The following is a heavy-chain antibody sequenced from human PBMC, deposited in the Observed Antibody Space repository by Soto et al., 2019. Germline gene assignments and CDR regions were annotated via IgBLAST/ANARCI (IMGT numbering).Heavy chain of an antibody. Sequence: EVQLVESGGGLVQPGGSLKLSCAASGFTFSDSAIHWFRQTSGKGLEWVGRIRSKANNYATVYAASLEGRFTISRDDAKNTAHLQTNLLQTADTAVYYCNRTTDGDYSPFDYWCEGTLVIVSS. CDR1: GFTFSDSA. J-gene: IGHJ4*02. D-gene: IGHD4-17*01. CDR2: IRSKANNYAT. CDR3: NRTTDGDYSPFDY. V-gene: IGHV3-73*02.